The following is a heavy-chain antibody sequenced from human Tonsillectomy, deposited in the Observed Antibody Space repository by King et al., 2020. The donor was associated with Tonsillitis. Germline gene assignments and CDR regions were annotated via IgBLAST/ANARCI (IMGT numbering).Heavy chain of an antibody. CDR3: AKDVSAHTMTMFVEGGAFDI. CDR2: ISGSGGST. Sequence: VQLVESGGGLEQPGGSLRLSCAASGFSFSSYAMNWVRQDPGKGLEWVSGISGSGGSTYYADSVKGRFTISRANSKNTLYLQMNSLRAEDTAVYYCAKDVSAHTMTMFVEGGAFDIWGQGTVVTVSS. D-gene: IGHD3-3*01. V-gene: IGHV3-23*04. J-gene: IGHJ3*02. CDR1: GFSFSSYA.